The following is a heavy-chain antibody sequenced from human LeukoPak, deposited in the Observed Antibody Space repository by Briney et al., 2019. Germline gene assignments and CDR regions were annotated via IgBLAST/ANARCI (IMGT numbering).Heavy chain of an antibody. J-gene: IGHJ5*02. CDR2: IYYSGST. V-gene: IGHV4-59*02. CDR3: ARGGDTAMALNWFDP. Sequence: PSETLSLTCTVSGGSVSSYYWSWIRQPPGRGLEWIGYIYYSGSTNYNPSLTSRVTISVDTSKNQFSLKLSSVTAAGTAVYYCARGGDTAMALNWFDPWGQGTLVTVSS. D-gene: IGHD5-18*01. CDR1: GGSVSSYY.